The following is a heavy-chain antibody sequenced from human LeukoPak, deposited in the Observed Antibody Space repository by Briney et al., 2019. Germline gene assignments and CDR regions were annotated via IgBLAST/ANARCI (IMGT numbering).Heavy chain of an antibody. CDR1: GFTFDDYG. CDR2: INWSGGST. CDR3: ARVAAASGAFDI. Sequence: PGGSLRLSCAASGFTFDDYGLSWVRQAPGKGLECVSGINWSGGSTTYADSVKGRFTISRDNAKNTLYLQMNSLRAEDTAVYYCARVAAASGAFDIWGQGTMVAVSS. V-gene: IGHV3-20*04. D-gene: IGHD6-13*01. J-gene: IGHJ3*02.